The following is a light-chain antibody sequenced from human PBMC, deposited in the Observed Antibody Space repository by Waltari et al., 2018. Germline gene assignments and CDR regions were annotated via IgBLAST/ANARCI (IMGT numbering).Light chain of an antibody. CDR2: GAS. V-gene: IGKV3-20*01. J-gene: IGKJ1*01. CDR1: QSIGRY. CDR3: QNHERLPAT. Sequence: EAVLTQSPGTLSLSPGETATLSCRASQSIGRYLVWYQQKSGQAPRLLIYGASPRATGIPDRFSGSGSGTDFSLTISRLEAEDFAVYYCQNHERLPATFGQGTKVEIK.